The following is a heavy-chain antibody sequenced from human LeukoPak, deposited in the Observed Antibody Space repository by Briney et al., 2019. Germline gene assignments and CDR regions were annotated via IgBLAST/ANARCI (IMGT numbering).Heavy chain of an antibody. CDR1: GFTVSSNY. J-gene: IGHJ2*01. Sequence: PGGSLRLSCAASGFTVSSNYMSWVRQAPGKGLEWVSVIYSGGSTYYADSVKGRFTISRHNSKNTLYLQMSSLRAEDTAVYYCARDRSSGWYESRYFDLWGRGTLVTVSS. CDR2: IYSGGST. CDR3: ARDRSSGWYESRYFDL. V-gene: IGHV3-53*04. D-gene: IGHD6-19*01.